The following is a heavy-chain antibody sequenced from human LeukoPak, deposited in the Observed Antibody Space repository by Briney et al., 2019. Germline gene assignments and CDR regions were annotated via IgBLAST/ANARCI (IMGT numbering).Heavy chain of an antibody. D-gene: IGHD6-13*01. J-gene: IGHJ4*02. CDR3: ARTLASVGNDY. V-gene: IGHV1-46*01. Sequence: ASVKVSCKASGYTFTSFYIYWVRQAPGQGLEWMGRINPSGGSPSYTQKFQGRVTMTSDTSTSTVYMELSSLRSEDTAVYYCARTLASVGNDYWGQGTLVTVSS. CDR1: GYTFTSFY. CDR2: INPSGGSP.